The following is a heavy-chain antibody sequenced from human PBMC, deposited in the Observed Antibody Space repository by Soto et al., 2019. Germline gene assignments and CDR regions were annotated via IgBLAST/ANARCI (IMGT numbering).Heavy chain of an antibody. CDR1: GFTFSSYT. J-gene: IGHJ6*02. CDR3: ARDPNIVLVPAALRSYYYYGMDV. Sequence: GGSLRLSCAASGFTFSSYTMHWVRQTPDKGLEWVVDISYDGGDKYYADSVKGRFTISRDNSKNTLYLQMNSLRPEDTSVYYCARDPNIVLVPAALRSYYYYGMDVWGQGTTVPVSS. CDR2: ISYDGGDK. V-gene: IGHV3-30-3*01. D-gene: IGHD2-2*01.